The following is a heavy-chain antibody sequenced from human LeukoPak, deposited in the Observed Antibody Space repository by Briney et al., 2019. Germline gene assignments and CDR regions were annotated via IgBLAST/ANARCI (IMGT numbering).Heavy chain of an antibody. CDR3: ARGWFGDPDDAFDI. V-gene: IGHV3-48*01. CDR1: GFTFSNYY. J-gene: IGHJ3*02. D-gene: IGHD3-10*01. Sequence: GESLRLSCVASGFTFSNYYMNWVRQAPGKGLEWLSYISDSSSTMYYADSVKGRFTISSDNARNSLYLQMNSRRGEDTALYYCARGWFGDPDDAFDIWGQGTMVTVFS. CDR2: ISDSSSTM.